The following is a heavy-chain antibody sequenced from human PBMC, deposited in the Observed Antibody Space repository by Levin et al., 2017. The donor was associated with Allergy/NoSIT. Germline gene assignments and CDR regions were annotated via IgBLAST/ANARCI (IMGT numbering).Heavy chain of an antibody. J-gene: IGHJ1*01. CDR3: ARKGATMAPGYFQH. Sequence: GESLKISCAASGFTFSSYAMHWVRQAPGKGLEWVAVISYDGSDKYYADSVKGRFTISRDNSKNTLYLQMNSLRAEDTAVYYCARKGATMAPGYFQHWGQGTLVTVSS. D-gene: IGHD3-10*01. CDR1: GFTFSSYA. CDR2: ISYDGSDK. V-gene: IGHV3-30-3*01.